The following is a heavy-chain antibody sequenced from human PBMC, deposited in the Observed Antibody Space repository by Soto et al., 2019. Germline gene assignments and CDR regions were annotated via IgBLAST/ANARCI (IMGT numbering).Heavy chain of an antibody. CDR2: ILVGGST. D-gene: IGHD2-8*02. V-gene: IGHV3-23*01. CDR3: AKATATGGGAFDI. Sequence: GGSLRLSCAASGFTCSSYDMSWVRQAPGKGLEWVSTILVGGSTYCADSVKGRFTISRDNSKNTLYLQMNSLTAGDTAVYYCAKATATGGGAFDICGQGTMVTVSS. CDR1: GFTCSSYD. J-gene: IGHJ3*02.